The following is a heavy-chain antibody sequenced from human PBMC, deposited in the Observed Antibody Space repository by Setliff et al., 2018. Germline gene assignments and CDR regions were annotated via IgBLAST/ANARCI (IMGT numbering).Heavy chain of an antibody. CDR3: ARGRNIAARLLDS. CDR2: INHRGST. D-gene: IGHD6-6*01. CDR1: GGSISSPNW. V-gene: IGHV4-4*02. Sequence: PSETLSLTCTVSGGSISSPNWWNWVRQPPGKGLEWIGEINHRGSTNYNPSLKSRVTISIDTSRDQFSLKLISMIAAGTAVYYCARGRNIAARLLDSWGQGTLVTVSS. J-gene: IGHJ4*02.